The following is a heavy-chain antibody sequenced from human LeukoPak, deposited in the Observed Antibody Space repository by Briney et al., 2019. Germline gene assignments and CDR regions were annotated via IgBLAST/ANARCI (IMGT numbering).Heavy chain of an antibody. J-gene: IGHJ4*02. CDR1: GFTFSTYS. Sequence: GGPLRLSCAASGFTFSTYSMNWVRQAPGKGLEWVSSISSNNRYIYYADSVKGRFTISRDNAKNSLYLQMNSLRAEDTAMYYCARGRYSGTTYYFDYWGQGTLVTVSS. D-gene: IGHD5-12*01. CDR3: ARGRYSGTTYYFDY. V-gene: IGHV3-21*04. CDR2: ISSNNRYI.